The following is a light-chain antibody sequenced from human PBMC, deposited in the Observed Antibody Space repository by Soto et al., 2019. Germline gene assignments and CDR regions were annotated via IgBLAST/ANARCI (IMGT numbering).Light chain of an antibody. CDR1: QCVSSSY. Sequence: EIVLTQSPGTLSLSPGERATLSCRASQCVSSSYLAWYQQKPGQGPRLLIYGASSRATGIPDRFSGSGSGTDFILPISRLEPEDFADYYCHQYVSARRTYTFGQGTKLEIK. CDR2: GAS. J-gene: IGKJ2*01. V-gene: IGKV3-20*01. CDR3: HQYVSARRTYT.